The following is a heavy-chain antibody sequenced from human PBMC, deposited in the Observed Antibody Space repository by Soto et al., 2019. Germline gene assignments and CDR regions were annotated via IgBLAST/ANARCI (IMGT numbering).Heavy chain of an antibody. CDR2: FGGSGYGT. CDR3: AKRVPDYFEY. V-gene: IGHV3-23*01. CDR1: GFTFSSYA. Sequence: EVQLLESGGGLVQPGGSLRLSCAASGFTFSSYAMSWVRQAPGKGLEWVSTFGGSGYGTYYADSVKGRFTVSRDNSKNTRYLQMNSRRAEDTAAYYCAKRVPDYFEYWGQGTLVTVSS. J-gene: IGHJ4*02.